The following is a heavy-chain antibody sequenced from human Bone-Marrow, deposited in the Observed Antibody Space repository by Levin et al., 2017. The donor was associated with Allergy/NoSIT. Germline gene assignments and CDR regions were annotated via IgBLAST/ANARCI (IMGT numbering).Heavy chain of an antibody. V-gene: IGHV1-8*01. J-gene: IGHJ4*02. Sequence: GESLKISCKASGYTFTTFDVNWVRQAAGQGLEWIGWMNPKSGNTGFAQRFKGRVSLTTNTSISTAYMELRSLKFEDTAIYYCARASGYNALNSWGQGTLVTVFS. CDR2: MNPKSGNT. CDR3: ARASGYNALNS. CDR1: GYTFTTFD. D-gene: IGHD3-22*01.